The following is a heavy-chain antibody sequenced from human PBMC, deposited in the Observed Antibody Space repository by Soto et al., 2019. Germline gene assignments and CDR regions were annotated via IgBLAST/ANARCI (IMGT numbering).Heavy chain of an antibody. D-gene: IGHD2-15*01. CDR3: ARDGYCSGGSCYSVPVFDY. CDR2: IWYDGSNK. CDR1: GFTFSSYG. V-gene: IGHV3-33*01. Sequence: QVQLVESGGGVVQPGXSLRLSCAASGFTFSSYGMHWVRQAPGKGLEWVAVIWYDGSNKYYADSVKGRFTISRDNSKNTLYLQMNSLRAEDTAVYYCARDGYCSGGSCYSVPVFDYWGQGTLVTVSS. J-gene: IGHJ4*02.